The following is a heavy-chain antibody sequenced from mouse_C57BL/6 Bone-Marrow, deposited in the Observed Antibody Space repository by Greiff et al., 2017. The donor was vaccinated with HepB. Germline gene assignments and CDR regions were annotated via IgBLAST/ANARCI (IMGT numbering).Heavy chain of an antibody. Sequence: VQLQQPGAELVMPGASVKLSCKASGYTFTSYWMHWVKQRPGQGLEWIGEIDPSDSYTNYNQKFKGKSTLTVDKSSSTAYMQLSSLTSEDSAVYYCARSLGAFAYWGQGTLVTVSA. J-gene: IGHJ3*01. CDR1: GYTFTSYW. D-gene: IGHD3-1*01. V-gene: IGHV1-69*01. CDR2: IDPSDSYT. CDR3: ARSLGAFAY.